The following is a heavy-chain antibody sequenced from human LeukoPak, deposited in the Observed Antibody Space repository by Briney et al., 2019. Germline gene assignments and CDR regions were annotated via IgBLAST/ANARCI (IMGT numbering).Heavy chain of an antibody. CDR1: GFTFSSYW. J-gene: IGHJ6*03. Sequence: GGSLRLSCAASGFTFSSYWMSWVRQAPAKGLEWVANIKQDGSEKYYVDSVKGRFIISRDNAKNSLYLQMNSLRAEDTAVYYCAKGAFRDQVQGYYYMDVWGKGTTVTVSS. CDR3: AKGAFRDQVQGYYYMDV. D-gene: IGHD3-10*01. V-gene: IGHV3-7*01. CDR2: IKQDGSEK.